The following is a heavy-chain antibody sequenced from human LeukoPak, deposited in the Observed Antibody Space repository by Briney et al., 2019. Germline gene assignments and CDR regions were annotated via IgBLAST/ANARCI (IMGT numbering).Heavy chain of an antibody. Sequence: GASLRLSCAASGFTFSSCAMSWVRQAPGKGLEWVSAISGSGGSTYYADSVKGRFTISRDNSKNTLYLQMNSLRAEDTAVYYCASQTLSGYGNYWGQGTLVTVS. CDR1: GFTFSSCA. CDR2: ISGSGGST. CDR3: ASQTLSGYGNY. D-gene: IGHD6-25*01. V-gene: IGHV3-23*01. J-gene: IGHJ4*02.